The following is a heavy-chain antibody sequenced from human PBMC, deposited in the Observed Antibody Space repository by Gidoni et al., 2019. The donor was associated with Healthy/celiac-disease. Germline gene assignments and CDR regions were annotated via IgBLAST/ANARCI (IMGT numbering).Heavy chain of an antibody. Sequence: QVQLVQSGAEVKKPGSSVTVSCKSSGVPFSSYAISWVRQAPGKGLEWMGGIFTICGTANYAQKFQGRVTITADESTSTAYMELSSLRSEDTAVYYCARVGSGWVLGRALDYWGQGTLVTVSS. V-gene: IGHV1-69*01. CDR1: GVPFSSYA. D-gene: IGHD6-19*01. CDR2: IFTICGTA. CDR3: ARVGSGWVLGRALDY. J-gene: IGHJ4*02.